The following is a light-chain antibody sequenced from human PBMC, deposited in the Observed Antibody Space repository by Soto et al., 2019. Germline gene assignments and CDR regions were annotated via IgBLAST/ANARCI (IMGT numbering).Light chain of an antibody. CDR3: QQYDTSSLT. J-gene: IGKJ4*01. Sequence: EILLTQSPGTLSLSPGEGATLSCRASPSVSSRSLAWYQQRPGQAPRLLIYGASNRGTGIPDRFGGSVSGTDFTLTISRLEPEDFAVYYCQQYDTSSLTFGGGTRVEIK. CDR2: GAS. CDR1: PSVSSRS. V-gene: IGKV3-20*01.